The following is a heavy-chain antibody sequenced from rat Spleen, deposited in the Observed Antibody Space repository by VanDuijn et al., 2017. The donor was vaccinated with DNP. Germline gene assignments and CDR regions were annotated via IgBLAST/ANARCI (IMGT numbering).Heavy chain of an antibody. J-gene: IGHJ2*01. CDR2: ISYDGSST. CDR3: ATHEITTYYFDY. V-gene: IGHV5-7*01. D-gene: IGHD1-10*01. Sequence: EVKLVESGGGLVQPGRSMKLSCAASGFTFSDHNMAWVRQAPKKGLEWVATISYDGSSTYYRDSVKGRFIISRDNAKSTLYLQMDSLRSEDTATYYCATHEITTYYFDYWGQGVMVTVSS. CDR1: GFTFSDHN.